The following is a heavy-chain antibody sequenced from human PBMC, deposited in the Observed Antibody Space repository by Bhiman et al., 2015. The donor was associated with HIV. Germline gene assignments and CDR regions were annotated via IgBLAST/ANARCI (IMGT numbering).Heavy chain of an antibody. Sequence: EVQVLESGGGLVQPGGSLRLSCAASGFTFNNYAMTWVRQAPGKGLEWVANIKQDGSEKYYVDSVKGRFTISRDNAKNSLYLQMNSLRAEDTAVYYCARGEYNWNYVISFAAFDIWGQGTMVTVSS. CDR2: IKQDGSEK. J-gene: IGHJ3*02. D-gene: IGHD1-7*01. V-gene: IGHV3-7*03. CDR1: GFTFNNYA. CDR3: ARGEYNWNYVISFAAFDI.